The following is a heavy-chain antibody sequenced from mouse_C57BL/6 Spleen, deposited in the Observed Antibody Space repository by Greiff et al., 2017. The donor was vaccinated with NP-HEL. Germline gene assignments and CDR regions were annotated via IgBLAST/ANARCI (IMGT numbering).Heavy chain of an antibody. Sequence: EVQLVESGEGLVKPGGSLKLSCAASGFTFSSYAMSWVRQTPEKRLEWVAYISSGGDYIYYADTVKGRFTISRDNARNTLYLQRSSLKDEDTAMYYCTRDHDYGSSFFADWGQGTLVTVSA. CDR3: TRDHDYGSSFFAD. D-gene: IGHD1-1*01. J-gene: IGHJ3*01. V-gene: IGHV5-9-1*02. CDR2: ISSGGDYI. CDR1: GFTFSSYA.